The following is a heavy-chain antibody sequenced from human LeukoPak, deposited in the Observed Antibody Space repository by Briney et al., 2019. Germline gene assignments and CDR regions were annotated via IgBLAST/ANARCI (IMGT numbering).Heavy chain of an antibody. J-gene: IGHJ6*03. CDR2: IYTSGST. Sequence: SETLSLTCTVSGGSISSYYWSWIRQPAGKGLEWIGRIYTSGSTNYNPSLKSRVTMSVDTSKNQFSLKLSSVTAADTAVYYCARDCRGRAAAGTRYYYYYMDVWGKGTTVTVTS. D-gene: IGHD6-13*01. CDR1: GGSISSYY. CDR3: ARDCRGRAAAGTRYYYYYMDV. V-gene: IGHV4-4*07.